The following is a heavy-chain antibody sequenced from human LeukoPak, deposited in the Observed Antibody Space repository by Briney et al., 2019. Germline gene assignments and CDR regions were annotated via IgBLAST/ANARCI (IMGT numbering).Heavy chain of an antibody. J-gene: IGHJ2*01. D-gene: IGHD2-8*02. V-gene: IGHV3-30*02. CDR3: ARARGLVEWYFDL. Sequence: GGSLRLSCAASGFTFSSYGMHWVRQAPGKGLEWVAFIRYDGSNKYYADSVKGRFTISRDNSKNTLYLQMNSLRAEDTAVYYCARARGLVEWYFDLWGRGTLVTVSS. CDR2: IRYDGSNK. CDR1: GFTFSSYG.